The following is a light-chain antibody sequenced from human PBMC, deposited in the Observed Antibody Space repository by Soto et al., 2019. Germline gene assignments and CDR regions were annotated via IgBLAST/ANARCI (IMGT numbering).Light chain of an antibody. J-gene: IGKJ2*01. CDR3: QSYNDWPFA. V-gene: IGKV3-15*01. Sequence: EIVLTQSPATLSVSPGERVTLSCRASESLSYFLAWYQHKPGQSPRLLIYGVSTRAAGVPSRFSGGGSATDFTLTISSLQSEDLAVYYCQSYNDWPFAFGQGTKLEI. CDR1: ESLSYF. CDR2: GVS.